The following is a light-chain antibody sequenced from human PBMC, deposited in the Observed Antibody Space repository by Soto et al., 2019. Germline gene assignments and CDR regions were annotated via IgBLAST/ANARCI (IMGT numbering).Light chain of an antibody. J-gene: IGLJ2*01. Sequence: QSVLTQPASVSGSPGQSITISCTGTNSDIGGFPYVSWYQQHPGKAPKLTIYEVSNRPSGVSNRFSGSKSGNTASLTISGLQAEDEADYYCTSYTVSTTVVFGGGTKVTVL. CDR2: EVS. CDR1: NSDIGGFPY. V-gene: IGLV2-14*01. CDR3: TSYTVSTTVV.